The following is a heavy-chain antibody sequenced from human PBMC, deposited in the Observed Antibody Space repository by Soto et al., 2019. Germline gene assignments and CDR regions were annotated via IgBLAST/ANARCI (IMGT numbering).Heavy chain of an antibody. CDR1: GFTFSSYG. Sequence: QVQLVESGGGVVQPGRSLRLSCAASGFTFSSYGMHWDRQAPGKGLEWVALIYFDGSNKYYEDSVKGRFTISRDNSKNTLYLQMNSLRVEDTAVYYCARDREGESFYLLTSDALNVWGQGTMVIVSS. J-gene: IGHJ3*01. CDR2: IYFDGSNK. D-gene: IGHD1-26*01. V-gene: IGHV3-33*01. CDR3: ARDREGESFYLLTSDALNV.